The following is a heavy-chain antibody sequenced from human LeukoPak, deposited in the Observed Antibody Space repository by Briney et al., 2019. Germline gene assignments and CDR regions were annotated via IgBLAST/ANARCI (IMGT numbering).Heavy chain of an antibody. Sequence: SVQVSCKASGGTFSRYAIRWVRQARGQGLEWMGGIMLIFGTANPAQKFQGRVTITADESSSTDYMELSSLRSEDTAVYYWARDRWGTYDILTLPGDYGGQGTLVTVS. CDR1: GGTFSRYA. D-gene: IGHD3-9*01. CDR2: IMLIFGTA. J-gene: IGHJ4*02. V-gene: IGHV1-69*13. CDR3: ARDRWGTYDILTLPGDY.